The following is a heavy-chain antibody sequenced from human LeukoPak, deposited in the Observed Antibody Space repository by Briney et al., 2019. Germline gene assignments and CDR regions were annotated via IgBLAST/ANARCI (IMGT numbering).Heavy chain of an antibody. CDR3: ARDPGYNYGFDY. CDR2: INPTVGTT. J-gene: IGHJ4*02. CDR1: GYTFTNYH. V-gene: IGHV1-46*01. Sequence: ASVKVSCKASGYTFTNYHMHWVRQAPGQGLEWMGIINPTVGTTRYAQKFQDRVTMTRDMSTSTIYMDLRSLRSEDTAVYYCARDPGYNYGFDYWGQGTLVTVSS. D-gene: IGHD5-18*01.